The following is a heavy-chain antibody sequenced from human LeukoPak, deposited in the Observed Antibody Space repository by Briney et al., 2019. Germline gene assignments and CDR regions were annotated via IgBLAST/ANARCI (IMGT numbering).Heavy chain of an antibody. CDR3: ATYNDVRDAFDI. V-gene: IGHV4-39*01. J-gene: IGHJ3*02. D-gene: IGHD3-10*01. Sequence: SETLSLTCSVSGGSISSSSYYWGWIRQPPGKGLEWIGSIYYNGNTYYNPSLKTRVTISVDTSKNQFSLKLSSVTAADTAVYYCATYNDVRDAFDIWGQGTMVTVSS. CDR1: GGSISSSSYY. CDR2: IYYNGNT.